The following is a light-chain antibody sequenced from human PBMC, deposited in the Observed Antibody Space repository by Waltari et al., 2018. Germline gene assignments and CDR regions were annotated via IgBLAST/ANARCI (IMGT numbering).Light chain of an antibody. CDR1: SSDVGGYNY. Sequence: QSALTQPASVSGSPGQSITISCTGTSSDVGGYNYVSWYQHHPGNVPKLIISEVNNRPSGVSHRFSVSKSGNTASLSISGLQTEDEADYYCSSYTSSTTLVFGTGTKVTVL. V-gene: IGLV2-14*01. CDR2: EVN. J-gene: IGLJ1*01. CDR3: SSYTSSTTLV.